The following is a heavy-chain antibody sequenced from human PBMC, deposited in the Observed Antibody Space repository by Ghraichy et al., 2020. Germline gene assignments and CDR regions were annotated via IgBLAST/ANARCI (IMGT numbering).Heavy chain of an antibody. V-gene: IGHV1-2*04. D-gene: IGHD3-3*01. CDR2: INPNSGGT. CDR3: ARSSTYYDFWSGYYNSLYYFDY. J-gene: IGHJ4*02. Sequence: ASVKVSCKASGYTFTGYYMHWVRQAPGQGLEWMGWINPNSGGTNYAQKFQGWVTMTRDTSISTAYMELSRLRSDDTAVYYCARSSTYYDFWSGYYNSLYYFDYWGQGTLVTVSS. CDR1: GYTFTGYY.